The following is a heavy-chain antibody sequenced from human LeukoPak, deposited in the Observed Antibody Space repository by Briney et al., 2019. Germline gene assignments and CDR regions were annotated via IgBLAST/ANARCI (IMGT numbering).Heavy chain of an antibody. CDR1: GGSISSSNW. CDR2: IYHSGST. V-gene: IGHV4-4*02. Sequence: SETLSLTCAVSGGSISSSNWWSWVRQPPGKGLEWIGEIYHSGSTNYNPSLKSRVTISVDKSKNQFSLKLSSVTAADTAVYYCARGMGVPNNWFDPWGQGTLVTVSS. CDR3: ARGMGVPNNWFDP. J-gene: IGHJ5*02. D-gene: IGHD2-2*01.